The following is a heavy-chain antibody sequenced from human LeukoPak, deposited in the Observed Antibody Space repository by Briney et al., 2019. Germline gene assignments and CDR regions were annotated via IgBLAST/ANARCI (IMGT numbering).Heavy chain of an antibody. CDR1: ALTSDDFG. D-gene: IGHD4-23*01. Sequence: PGGSLRPSCEGSALTSDDFGMSWVRQLAGGVLEWVSGINWIGGRTGYAESLRGRFTISRDNAKRSLFLQMDSLRVDDTALYFCAKDLHINVVTPGSTGLDSWGQGTMVIVSS. CDR2: INWIGGRT. V-gene: IGHV3-20*04. CDR3: AKDLHINVVTPGSTGLDS. J-gene: IGHJ3*01.